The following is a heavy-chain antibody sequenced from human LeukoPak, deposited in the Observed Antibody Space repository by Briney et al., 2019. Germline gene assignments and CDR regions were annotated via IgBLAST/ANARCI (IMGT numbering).Heavy chain of an antibody. J-gene: IGHJ5*02. CDR3: AKGNGSGSYSVS. D-gene: IGHD3-10*01. CDR1: GFTFSSYA. Sequence: GGSLRLSCAASGFTFSSYAMSWVRQTPGKGLEWVSGISWNSGSIGYADSVKGRFTISRDNAKNSLYLQMNSLRAEDTALYYCAKGNGSGSYSVSWGQGTLVTVSS. CDR2: ISWNSGSI. V-gene: IGHV3-9*01.